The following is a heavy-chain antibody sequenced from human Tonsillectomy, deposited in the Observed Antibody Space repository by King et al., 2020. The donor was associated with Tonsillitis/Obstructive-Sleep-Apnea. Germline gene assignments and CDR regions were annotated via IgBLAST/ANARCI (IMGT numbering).Heavy chain of an antibody. D-gene: IGHD3-16*01. CDR3: VRDGVNGFDI. Sequence: VQLVESGGGLVQPGGSLRLSCAASGLTFSNYWTTWVRQAPGKGLEWVANINQHGSERYYVDSVKGRFTISRDNAKNSLYLQMNSLRAEDTAVYYCVRDGVNGFDIWGQGTMVTVSS. CDR2: INQHGSER. V-gene: IGHV3-7*03. J-gene: IGHJ3*02. CDR1: GLTFSNYW.